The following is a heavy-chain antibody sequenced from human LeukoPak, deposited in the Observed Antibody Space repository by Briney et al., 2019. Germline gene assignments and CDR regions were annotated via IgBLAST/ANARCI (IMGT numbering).Heavy chain of an antibody. V-gene: IGHV3-30-3*01. J-gene: IGHJ4*02. D-gene: IGHD2-15*01. CDR2: ISYDGSNK. CDR1: GFTFSSYA. CDR3: ANLVAATNPFDY. Sequence: GGSLRLSCAASGFTFSSYAMHWVRQAPGKGLGWVAVISYDGSNKYYADSVKGRFTISRDNSKNTLYLQMNSLRAEDTAVYYCANLVAATNPFDYWGQGTLVTVSS.